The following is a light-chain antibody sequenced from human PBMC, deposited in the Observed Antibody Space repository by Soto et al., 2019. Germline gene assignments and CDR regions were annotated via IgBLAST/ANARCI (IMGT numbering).Light chain of an antibody. CDR3: QQYANWPKT. V-gene: IGKV3-15*01. CDR1: PSIAEK. CDR2: VAS. J-gene: IGKJ1*01. Sequence: ILMTQSPDTLSVSPGERATLACRASPSIAEKVVWYQQKSGQAPRLLIYVASTRAAGVPARFSGSGSGTEFTLTISSLQSADIAVYFCQQYANWPKTFGQGTKVHIK.